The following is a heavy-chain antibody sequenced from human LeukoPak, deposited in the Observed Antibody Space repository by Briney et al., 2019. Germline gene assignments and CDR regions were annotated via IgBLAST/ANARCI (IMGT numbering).Heavy chain of an antibody. D-gene: IGHD5-18*01. V-gene: IGHV1-8*01. CDR3: ARGLGRTAMVTRGGVRFDY. Sequence: ASVKVSCKASGYTFTSYDINWVRQATGQGLEWMGWMNPNSANTGYAQKFQGRVTMTRNTFISTAYMELSSLRSEDTAVYYCARGLGRTAMVTRGGVRFDYWGQGTLVAVSS. J-gene: IGHJ4*02. CDR2: MNPNSANT. CDR1: GYTFTSYD.